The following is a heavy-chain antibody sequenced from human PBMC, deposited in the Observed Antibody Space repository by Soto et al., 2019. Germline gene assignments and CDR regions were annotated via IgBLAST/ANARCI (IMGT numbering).Heavy chain of an antibody. J-gene: IGHJ6*02. CDR1: GYTFTSYA. CDR2: INAGNVNT. V-gene: IGHV1-3*01. CDR3: ARPRGYYYYYGMDV. D-gene: IGHD3-10*01. Sequence: ASVKVSCKASGYTFTSYAMHWVRQAPGQRLEWMGWINAGNVNTKYSQKFQGRVTITRDTSASTAYMELSSLRSEDTAVYYCARPRGYYYYYGMDVWGQGTTVTVSS.